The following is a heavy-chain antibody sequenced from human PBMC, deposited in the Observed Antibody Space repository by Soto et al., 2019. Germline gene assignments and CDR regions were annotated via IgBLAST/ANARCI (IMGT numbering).Heavy chain of an antibody. D-gene: IGHD3-3*01. Sequence: QVQLVEAGGGVVQPGRSLRLSCAASGFTFSSYGMHWVRQAPGKGLEWVAVISYDGSYKYYADSVKGRFTISRDNSKNTMYLQMNSLRAEDTAVYYCAKARRFLEWSDGAAYYYYGMDVWGQGTTVTVSS. V-gene: IGHV3-30*18. CDR1: GFTFSSYG. J-gene: IGHJ6*02. CDR2: ISYDGSYK. CDR3: AKARRFLEWSDGAAYYYYGMDV.